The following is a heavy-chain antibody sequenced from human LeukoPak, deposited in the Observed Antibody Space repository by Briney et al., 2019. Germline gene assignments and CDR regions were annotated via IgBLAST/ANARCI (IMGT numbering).Heavy chain of an antibody. CDR2: INHGGST. Sequence: PSETLSLTCAVYGGSFSDSYWSWIRQPPGKGLEWIGEINHGGSTKFNPSLKSRVTISLDTSRNQFSLKVNSVTAADTAVYYCAKHLRRRFFSRTLGFDPWGQGTLVTVSS. J-gene: IGHJ5*02. D-gene: IGHD3-3*01. CDR3: AKHLRRRFFSRTLGFDP. CDR1: GGSFSDSY. V-gene: IGHV4-34*01.